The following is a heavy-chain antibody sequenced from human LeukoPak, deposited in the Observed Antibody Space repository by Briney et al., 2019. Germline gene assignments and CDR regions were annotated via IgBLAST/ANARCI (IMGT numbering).Heavy chain of an antibody. Sequence: GASVKVSCKASGFTFTTYYMHWVRQAPGQGLEWMGLINPSGTSTNYAQKFQDRVTMTKDTSTSTVYMELNSLRSEDTAVYYCAREFRGGYFGYWGQGTLVTVSS. CDR2: INPSGTST. CDR3: AREFRGGYFGY. CDR1: GFTFTTYY. D-gene: IGHD2-21*01. V-gene: IGHV1-46*01. J-gene: IGHJ4*02.